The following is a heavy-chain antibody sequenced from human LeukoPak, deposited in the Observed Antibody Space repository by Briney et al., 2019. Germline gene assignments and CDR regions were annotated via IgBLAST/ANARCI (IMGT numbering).Heavy chain of an antibody. D-gene: IGHD6-13*01. CDR3: ARIAEADYYYYGMDV. Sequence: ASVKVSCKASGYTFTGYYMRWVRQAPGQGLEWMGWINPNSGGTNYAQKFQGRVTMTRDTSISTAYMELSRLRSDDTAVYYCARIAEADYYYYGMDVWGQGTTVTVSS. CDR2: INPNSGGT. J-gene: IGHJ6*02. V-gene: IGHV1-2*02. CDR1: GYTFTGYY.